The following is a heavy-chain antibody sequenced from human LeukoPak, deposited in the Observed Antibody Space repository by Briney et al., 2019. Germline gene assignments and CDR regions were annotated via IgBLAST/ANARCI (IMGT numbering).Heavy chain of an antibody. D-gene: IGHD2-2*01. CDR1: GGSITSGNFY. J-gene: IGHJ5*02. CDR2: IYGSGST. CDR3: ARGWGSTSSNYFGP. Sequence: PSETLSLTCTVSGGSITSGNFYWSWIRQSAGKGLEWIGRIYGSGSTNYSPSLRSRVTISIDTSKNQFSLNLNSVTATDTAVYYCARGWGSTSSNYFGPWGQGTLVTVSS. V-gene: IGHV4-61*02.